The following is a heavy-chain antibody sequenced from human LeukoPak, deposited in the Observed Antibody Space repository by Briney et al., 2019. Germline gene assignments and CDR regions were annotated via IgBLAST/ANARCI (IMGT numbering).Heavy chain of an antibody. CDR2: ISGGGDII. V-gene: IGHV3-23*01. CDR3: ARDRVQLLWFGESNDAFDI. CDR1: GFPFRDFG. D-gene: IGHD3-10*01. Sequence: PGGSLRLSCAASGFPFRDFGLSWVRQAPGKGLEWVSGISGGGDIIYYADSVKGRFTISRDNAKNSLYLQMNSLRAEDTAVYYCARDRVQLLWFGESNDAFDIWGQGTMVTVSS. J-gene: IGHJ3*02.